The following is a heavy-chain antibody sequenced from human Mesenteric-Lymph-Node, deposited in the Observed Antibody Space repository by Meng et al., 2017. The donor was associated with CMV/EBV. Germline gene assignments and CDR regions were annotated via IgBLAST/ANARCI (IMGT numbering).Heavy chain of an antibody. CDR1: FSLSTSGVG. Sequence: FSLSTSGVGVGWIRQPPGKALEWLAPIYWNDDKRYSPSLKSRLTITKDTSKNQVVLTMTNMDPVDTATYYCALTYYDFWSGSYNWFDPWGQGTLVTVSS. V-gene: IGHV2-5*01. J-gene: IGHJ5*02. CDR3: ALTYYDFWSGSYNWFDP. D-gene: IGHD3-3*01. CDR2: IYWNDDK.